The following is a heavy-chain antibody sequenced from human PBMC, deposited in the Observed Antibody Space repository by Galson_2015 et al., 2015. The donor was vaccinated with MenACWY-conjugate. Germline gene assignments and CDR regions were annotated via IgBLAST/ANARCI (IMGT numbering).Heavy chain of an antibody. V-gene: IGHV3-74*01. CDR2: INSDGSST. J-gene: IGHJ4*02. CDR1: GFTFSSYW. D-gene: IGHD7-27*01. CDR3: ARDQITGDRGFDY. Sequence: SLRLSCAASGFTFSSYWMHWVRHAPGKELVWVSRINSDGSSTSYADSVKGRFTISRDNAKNTLYLQMNSLRAEDTAVYYCARDQITGDRGFDYWGQGTLVTVSS.